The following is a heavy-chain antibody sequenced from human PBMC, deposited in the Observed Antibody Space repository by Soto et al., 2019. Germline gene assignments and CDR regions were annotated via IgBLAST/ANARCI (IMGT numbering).Heavy chain of an antibody. CDR1: GFTFSSYA. CDR2: ISGSCDNT. D-gene: IGHD5-12*01. V-gene: IGHV3-23*01. J-gene: IGHJ6*02. Sequence: PGGSLRLSCAASGFTFSSYAMSWVRQAPGEGLQWVSAISGSCDNTYYEASVKGSFTISRDNSKNTLYLQMSSLRAEDTAVYYCAKPEDCGYDSYYYGMDVWGQGTTVTVSS. CDR3: AKPEDCGYDSYYYGMDV.